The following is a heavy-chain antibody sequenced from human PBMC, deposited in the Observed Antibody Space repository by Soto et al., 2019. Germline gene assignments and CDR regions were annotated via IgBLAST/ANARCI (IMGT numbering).Heavy chain of an antibody. V-gene: IGHV1-46*01. D-gene: IGHD3-16*01. CDR2: INPSGGST. CDR3: AREGDSRPSYYGMDV. Sequence: GGLVKVSCQASWYTFPSYYMHWVRQAPGKGLEWMGIINPSGGSTSYAQKFQGRVTMTRDTSTSTVYMELSSLRSEDTAVYYCAREGDSRPSYYGMDVWGQGTTVTVAS. J-gene: IGHJ6*02. CDR1: WYTFPSYY.